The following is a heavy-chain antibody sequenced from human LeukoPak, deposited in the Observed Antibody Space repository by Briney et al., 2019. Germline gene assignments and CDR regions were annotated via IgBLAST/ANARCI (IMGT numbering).Heavy chain of an antibody. CDR2: IYSGGST. CDR3: ARDSSDGAQDY. V-gene: IGHV3-66*01. Sequence: GGSLRLSCAASGFTVSSNYMSWVRQAPGKGLEWVSVIYSGGSTYYADSVKGRFTISRDNSKNTLYLQMNSLRAEDTAVYYCARDSSDGAQDYWGQGTLVTVSS. J-gene: IGHJ4*02. CDR1: GFTVSSNY. D-gene: IGHD4-17*01.